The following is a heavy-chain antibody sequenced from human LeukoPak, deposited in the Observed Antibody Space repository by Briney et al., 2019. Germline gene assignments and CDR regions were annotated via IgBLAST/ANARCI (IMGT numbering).Heavy chain of an antibody. CDR2: ISSSSSYI. V-gene: IGHV3-21*01. Sequence: PGGSLRLSCAASGFTFSSYSMNWVRQAPGKGLEWVSSISSSSSYIYYADSVKGRFTIPRDNAKNSLYLQMNSLRAEDTAVYYCARDKYSYGPLDYGDYWGQGTLVTVSS. CDR3: ARDKYSYGPLDYGDY. CDR1: GFTFSSYS. D-gene: IGHD5-18*01. J-gene: IGHJ4*02.